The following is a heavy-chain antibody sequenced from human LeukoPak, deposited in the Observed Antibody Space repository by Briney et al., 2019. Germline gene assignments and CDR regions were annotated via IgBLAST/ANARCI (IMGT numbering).Heavy chain of an antibody. J-gene: IGHJ4*02. V-gene: IGHV3-30*02. Sequence: GGSPRLSCVASGFTFSSYGMHWVRQAPGKGLEWVAFIRYDGTNKYYADSVKGRFTISRDNAKNSLYLQMNSLRAEDTAVYYCARSSGWSYWGQGTLVTVSS. CDR2: IRYDGTNK. CDR3: ARSSGWSY. CDR1: GFTFSSYG. D-gene: IGHD6-19*01.